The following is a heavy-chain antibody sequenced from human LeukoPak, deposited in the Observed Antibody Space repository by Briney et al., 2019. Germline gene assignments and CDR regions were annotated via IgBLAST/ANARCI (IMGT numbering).Heavy chain of an antibody. CDR2: SYYSGSS. J-gene: IGHJ4*02. V-gene: IGHV4-39*01. D-gene: IGHD5-18*01. CDR1: GGSISSRSYY. CDR3: ASQRGYNYGYVDY. Sequence: ASETLSLTCTVSGGSISSRSYYWGWIRQPPGKGLEWIGSSYYSGSSYYNPSLKSRVTIFVDTSKNQFSLKPSSVTAADTAVYYCASQRGYNYGYVDYWGQGTLVTVSS.